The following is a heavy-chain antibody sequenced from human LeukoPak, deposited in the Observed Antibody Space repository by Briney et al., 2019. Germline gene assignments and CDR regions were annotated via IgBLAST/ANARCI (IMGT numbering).Heavy chain of an antibody. V-gene: IGHV4-59*01. CDR1: GGSISSYY. D-gene: IGHD2-15*01. J-gene: IGHJ6*03. Sequence: SETLSLTCTVSGGSISSYYWSWIRQPPGKGLEWIGYIYYSGSTNYNPSLKSRVTISVDTSKNQFSLKLSSVTAADTAVYYCARGRVVVVVAATRVIYYYYMDVWGKETTVTVSS. CDR2: IYYSGST. CDR3: ARGRVVVVVAATRVIYYYYMDV.